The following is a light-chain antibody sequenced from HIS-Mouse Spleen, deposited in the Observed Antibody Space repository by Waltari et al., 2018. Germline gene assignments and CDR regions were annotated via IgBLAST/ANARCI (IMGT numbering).Light chain of an antibody. CDR3: SSYAGSNNWV. CDR1: SSDVCGYNY. V-gene: IGLV2-8*01. CDR2: EVS. J-gene: IGLJ2*01. Sequence: QSALTQPPSASGSPGQSVTISCTGTSSDVCGYNYVSWYQQHPGKAPNLMIYEVSTRPSGVPYLFSGSKSGNTASLTVSGLQAEDEADYYCSSYAGSNNWVFGGGTKLTVL.